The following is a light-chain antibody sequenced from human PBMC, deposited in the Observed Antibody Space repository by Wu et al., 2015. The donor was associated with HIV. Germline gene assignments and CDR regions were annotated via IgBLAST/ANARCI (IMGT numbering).Light chain of an antibody. J-gene: IGKJ4*01. CDR2: AAS. V-gene: IGKV1-8*01. CDR1: QGISSF. CDR3: QQYSAGLT. Sequence: IRITQSPSSLSASTGDRVTITCRASQGISSFLAWYQQKPGKAPKLLIYAASTLQNGVPSRFSGSGSGTDFTLTISCLQSEDFATYYCQQYSAGLTFGGGTKVEIK.